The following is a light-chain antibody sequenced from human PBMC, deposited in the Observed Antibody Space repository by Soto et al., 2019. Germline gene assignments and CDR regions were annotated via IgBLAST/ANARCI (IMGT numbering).Light chain of an antibody. J-gene: IGKJ2*01. CDR3: QQSYSMYT. CDR1: QSLNKY. CDR2: GAY. V-gene: IGKV1-39*01. Sequence: DVHLTQSPSSLSASVGDRVTISCQASQSLNKYLSWYQQKPGKAPRLLIYGAYNLQSGVPSRFSGSGSGTEYTLTISSLQPEDSATYYCQQSYSMYTFGQGTKLEIK.